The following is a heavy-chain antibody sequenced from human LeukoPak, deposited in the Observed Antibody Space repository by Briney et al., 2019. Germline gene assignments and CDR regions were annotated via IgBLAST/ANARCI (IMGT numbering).Heavy chain of an antibody. CDR2: LYCATNT. CDR1: GDSVSSHSHY. CDR3: ARVTFDAFDI. J-gene: IGHJ3*02. V-gene: IGHV4-61*01. Sequence: PSETLSLTCTVSGDSVSSHSHYWSWIRQPPGKGLEWIGYLYCATNTNYNPSLASRVSISVDASMNQFSLILTSVTAADTAMYYCARVTFDAFDIWGQGTMVAVSS.